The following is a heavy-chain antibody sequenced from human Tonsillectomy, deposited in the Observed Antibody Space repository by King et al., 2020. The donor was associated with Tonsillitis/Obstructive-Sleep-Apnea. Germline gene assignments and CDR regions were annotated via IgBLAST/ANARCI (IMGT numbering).Heavy chain of an antibody. CDR1: GFTVSSNY. V-gene: IGHV3-66*01. D-gene: IGHD2-2*01. CDR2: TYTDGRS. J-gene: IGHJ3*02. Sequence: VQLVESGGGLVQPGGSLRLSCVASGFTVSSNYMNWVRQAPGKGLEWVSVTYTDGRSYYADSVKGRFSISRDNSKNTLFLQMNSLRAEDTAVYYCARDPGPYCSSTSCNGAFDIWGQGTMVNVSS. CDR3: ARDPGPYCSSTSCNGAFDI.